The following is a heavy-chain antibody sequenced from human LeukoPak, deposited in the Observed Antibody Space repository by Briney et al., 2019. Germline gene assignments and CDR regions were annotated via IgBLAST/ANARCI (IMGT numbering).Heavy chain of an antibody. V-gene: IGHV1-69*06. J-gene: IGHJ3*02. Sequence: ASVKVSCKASGGTFSSYAISSVRQAPGQGLEWMGGIIPIFGTANYAQKFQGRVTITADKSTSTAYMELSSLRSEDTAVYYCAITYYDILTGYYVYDAFDIWGQGTMVTVSS. CDR1: GGTFSSYA. CDR2: IIPIFGTA. D-gene: IGHD3-9*01. CDR3: AITYYDILTGYYVYDAFDI.